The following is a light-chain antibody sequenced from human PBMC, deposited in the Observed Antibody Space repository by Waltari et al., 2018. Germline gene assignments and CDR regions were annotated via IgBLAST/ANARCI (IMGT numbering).Light chain of an antibody. Sequence: DIQMTQSPSTLSASVGARVTITCRGSNSITNLLAWYQQKPGKAPKLLIYKASNLESGVPSRFSGSGSGTEFILTISSLQPDDFATYYCQQYDNYWTFGQGTKVEIK. CDR1: NSITNL. V-gene: IGKV1-5*03. CDR2: KAS. CDR3: QQYDNYWT. J-gene: IGKJ1*01.